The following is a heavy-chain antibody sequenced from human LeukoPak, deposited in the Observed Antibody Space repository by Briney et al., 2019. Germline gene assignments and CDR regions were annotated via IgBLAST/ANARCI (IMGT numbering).Heavy chain of an antibody. V-gene: IGHV3-7*04. CDR1: GFTFSSYW. CDR3: ARDYSSSCYNRFDP. D-gene: IGHD6-13*01. J-gene: IGHJ5*02. Sequence: GGSLRLSCAASGFTFSSYWMSWVRQAPGKGLEWVANIKQDGSEKYYVDSVKGRFTISRDNAKNSLYLQMNSLRAEDTAVYYCARDYSSSCYNRFDPWGQGTLVTVSS. CDR2: IKQDGSEK.